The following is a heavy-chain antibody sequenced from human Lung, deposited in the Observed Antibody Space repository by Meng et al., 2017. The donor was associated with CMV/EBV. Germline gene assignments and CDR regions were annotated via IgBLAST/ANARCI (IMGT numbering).Heavy chain of an antibody. V-gene: IGHV4-30-4*01. D-gene: IGHD4-17*01. CDR3: ARVIVTTDRFDS. CDR2: IYGTGFT. Sequence: VQLQESGPGLVKPSQTVSLSCAVSGDSITTSDYLWNWIRKPPGRGLEWVGYIYGTGFTSYNPSLKSRITISLDPSKNQVSLHLNSVTAADTAAYYCARVIVTTDRFDSWGQGTLVTVSS. CDR1: GDSITTSDYL. J-gene: IGHJ4*02.